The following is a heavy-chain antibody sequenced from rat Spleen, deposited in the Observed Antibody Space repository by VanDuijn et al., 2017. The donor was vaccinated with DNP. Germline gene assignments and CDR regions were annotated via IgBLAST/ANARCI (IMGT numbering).Heavy chain of an antibody. CDR3: AKGPNYGGWSDYFDY. CDR2: INKDRSTI. CDR1: GFNFNDYW. Sequence: EVKLVESGGGLVQPGRSLKLSCAASGFNFNDYWMGWVRQAPGKGLEWMGQINKDRSTINYIPSLKEKITISRDNFQNTLYLQMSKVGSEDTAIYYCAKGPNYGGWSDYFDYWGQGVMVTVSS. V-gene: IGHV4-2*01. D-gene: IGHD1-11*01. J-gene: IGHJ2*01.